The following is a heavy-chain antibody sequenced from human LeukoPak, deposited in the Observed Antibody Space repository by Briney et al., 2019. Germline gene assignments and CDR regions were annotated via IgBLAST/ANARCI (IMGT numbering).Heavy chain of an antibody. V-gene: IGHV3-7*01. J-gene: IGHJ3*02. CDR3: ARVEDIVVVVAATQSGMAFDI. CDR2: IKQDGIAK. D-gene: IGHD2-15*01. CDR1: GFTLRSYW. Sequence: PGGSLRLSCAASGFTLRSYWMSWVRQAPGKGLEWVANIKQDGIAKYYVGSVKGRFTISRDDAKNLLYLQMNSLRAEDTAVYYCARVEDIVVVVAATQSGMAFDIWGQGTMITVSS.